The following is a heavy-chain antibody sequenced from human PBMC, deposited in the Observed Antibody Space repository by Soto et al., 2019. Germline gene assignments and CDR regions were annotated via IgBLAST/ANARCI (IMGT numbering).Heavy chain of an antibody. V-gene: IGHV4-34*01. CDR3: ARGSPVYDYIWGSYRSGQFDY. CDR1: GGSFTANY. D-gene: IGHD3-16*02. J-gene: IGHJ4*02. CDR2: VFHDGKT. Sequence: SETLSLTCAVFGGSFTANYWSWVRQTPGKRPEWIGEVFHDGKTNPNPSLRSRVTISVDTSKNQFSLKLSSVTAADTAVYYCARGSPVYDYIWGSYRSGQFDYWGQGTLVTVSS.